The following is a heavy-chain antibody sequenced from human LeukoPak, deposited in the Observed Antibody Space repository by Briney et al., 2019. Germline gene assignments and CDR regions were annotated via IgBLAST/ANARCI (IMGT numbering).Heavy chain of an antibody. V-gene: IGHV1-2*02. J-gene: IGHJ3*02. D-gene: IGHD3-3*01. CDR1: GGTFSSYA. CDR2: INPNSGGT. Sequence: ASVKVSCKASGGTFSSYAISWVRQAPGQGLERMGWINPNSGGTNYAQKFQGRVTMTRDTSISTAYMELSRLRSDDTAVYYCARAYDFWSGYGAFDIWGQGTMVTVPS. CDR3: ARAYDFWSGYGAFDI.